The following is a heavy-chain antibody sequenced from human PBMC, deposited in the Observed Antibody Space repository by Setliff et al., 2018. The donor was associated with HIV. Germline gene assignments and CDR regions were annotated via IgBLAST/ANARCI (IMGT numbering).Heavy chain of an antibody. Sequence: PSETLSLTCAVYGGSFSGYYWNWIRQPPGKGLEWIGEINHSGSTNSNPSLKSRVTISVDTSKNQFSLKLRSVTAADTAVYYCARDSRYDWKNKFDIWGRGILVTVSS. V-gene: IGHV4-34*01. CDR3: ARDSRYDWKNKFDI. CDR1: GGSFSGYY. D-gene: IGHD1-1*01. J-gene: IGHJ2*01. CDR2: INHSGST.